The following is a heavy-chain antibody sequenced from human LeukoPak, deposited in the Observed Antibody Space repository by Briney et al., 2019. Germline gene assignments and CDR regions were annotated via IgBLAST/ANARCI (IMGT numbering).Heavy chain of an antibody. J-gene: IGHJ4*02. Sequence: GGSLRLSCAASRFTFSSHDMHWVRQAPGKGLEWVSYTTSKNEIHDADSVKGRFTISRDNAKNSLYLQMNSLRAEDTAVYYCVRARLTDGGSDYWGQGTLVTVSS. CDR3: VRARLTDGGSDY. D-gene: IGHD2-15*01. V-gene: IGHV3-21*06. CDR2: TTSKNEI. CDR1: RFTFSSHD.